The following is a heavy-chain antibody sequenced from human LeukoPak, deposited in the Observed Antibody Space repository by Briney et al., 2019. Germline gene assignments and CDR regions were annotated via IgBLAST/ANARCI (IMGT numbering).Heavy chain of an antibody. Sequence: SETPSLTCTVSGGSISNYYWSWIRQPPGKELEWIGYVYYTGGTNYNPSLKSRLTISLDTSKNQFSLKVRSVTAADTAVYYCARVSEAAVHYWGRGTLVTVSS. V-gene: IGHV4-59*01. D-gene: IGHD6-25*01. CDR2: VYYTGGT. CDR3: ARVSEAAVHY. J-gene: IGHJ4*02. CDR1: GGSISNYY.